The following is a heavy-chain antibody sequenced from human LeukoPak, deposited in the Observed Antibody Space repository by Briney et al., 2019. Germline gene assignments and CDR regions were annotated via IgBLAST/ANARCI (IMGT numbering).Heavy chain of an antibody. Sequence: GGSLRLSCTASGFTFRSYAMSWVRQAPGKGLEWVSAISGSGGSTYYADSVKGQFTISRDNSKNTLSLQMNSLRAEDTAVYYCARERGLDGGNSAYYFDYWGQGTLVTVSS. CDR2: ISGSGGST. J-gene: IGHJ4*02. CDR1: GFTFRSYA. D-gene: IGHD4-23*01. V-gene: IGHV3-23*01. CDR3: ARERGLDGGNSAYYFDY.